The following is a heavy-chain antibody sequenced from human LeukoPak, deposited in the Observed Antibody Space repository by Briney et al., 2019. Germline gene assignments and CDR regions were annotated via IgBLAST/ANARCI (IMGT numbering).Heavy chain of an antibody. V-gene: IGHV3-30*03. D-gene: IGHD4-17*01. CDR2: ISYDGSNK. CDR3: ALTTRDY. CDR1: GFTFSSYG. Sequence: GGSLRLSCAASGFTFSSYGMHWVRQAPGKGLEWVAVISYDGSNKYYADSVKGRFTISRDNSKNTLYLQMNSLRAEDTAVYYCALTTRDYWGQGTLVTVPS. J-gene: IGHJ4*02.